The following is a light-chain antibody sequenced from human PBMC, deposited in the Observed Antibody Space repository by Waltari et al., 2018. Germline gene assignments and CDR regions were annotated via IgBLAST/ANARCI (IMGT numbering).Light chain of an antibody. CDR2: GAS. CDR1: QSVSSDY. CDR3: QQYGTSPRT. J-gene: IGKJ1*01. V-gene: IGKV3-20*01. Sequence: GTLSLFPGERATLSCGASQSVSSDYLAWYQQRPGQAPRLLIYGASRRPAGIPDRFSGSGSGTDFTLTITRLEAEDFAVYYCQQYGTSPRTFGQGTKVEIK.